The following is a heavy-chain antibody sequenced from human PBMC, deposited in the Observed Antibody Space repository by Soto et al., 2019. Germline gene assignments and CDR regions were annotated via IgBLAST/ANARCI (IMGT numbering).Heavy chain of an antibody. CDR1: GGSISSHY. D-gene: IGHD6-6*01. Sequence: SQTLSLTCTVSGGSISSHYWSWIRQPPGKGLEWIGYIYYSGRTNYNPSLKTRVTISVDTSKNQFSLKLSSVTAADTAVYYCARHAAEYSSSSYYYYYMDVWGKGTTVTVSS. V-gene: IGHV4-59*08. CDR3: ARHAAEYSSSSYYYYYMDV. CDR2: IYYSGRT. J-gene: IGHJ6*03.